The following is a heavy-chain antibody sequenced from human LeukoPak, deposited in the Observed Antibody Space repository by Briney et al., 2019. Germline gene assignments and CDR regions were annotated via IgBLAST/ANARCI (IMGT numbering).Heavy chain of an antibody. CDR1: GYTFTSNY. D-gene: IGHD2-21*01. J-gene: IGHJ6*02. CDR3: AVWSYGMDV. Sequence: ASVKVSCKASGYTFTSNYIHWVRQAPGQGLEWMGMIYPRDGSTSYAQKFQGRVTVTRDTSTSTVYMELSSLRSEDTAVYYCAVWSYGMDVWGQGTTVTVSS. V-gene: IGHV1-46*01. CDR2: IYPRDGST.